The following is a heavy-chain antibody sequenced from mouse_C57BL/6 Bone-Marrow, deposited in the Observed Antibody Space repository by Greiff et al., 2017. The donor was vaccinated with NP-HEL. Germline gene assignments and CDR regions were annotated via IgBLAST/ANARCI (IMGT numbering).Heavy chain of an antibody. CDR1: GYAFSSYW. CDR2: IYPGDGDT. CDR3: ARPYGSSFWYFDV. V-gene: IGHV1-80*01. J-gene: IGHJ1*03. D-gene: IGHD1-1*01. Sequence: VQLQQSGAELVKPGASVKISCKASGYAFSSYWMNWVKQRPGKGLEWIGQIYPGDGDTNYNGKFKGKATLTADKSSSTASMQLSSLTSEDSAVYFCARPYGSSFWYFDVWGTGTTVTVSS.